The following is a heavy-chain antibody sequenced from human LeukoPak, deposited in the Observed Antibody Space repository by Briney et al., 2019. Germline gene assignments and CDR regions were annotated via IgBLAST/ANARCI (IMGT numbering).Heavy chain of an antibody. J-gene: IGHJ5*02. D-gene: IGHD4-17*01. CDR2: ISAYNGNT. V-gene: IGHV1-18*01. Sequence: ASVTVSCRASGYTFTSYGISWVRQAPGQGLEWMGWISAYNGNTNYAQKLQGRVTMTTDTSTSTAYMELRSLRSDDTAVYYCARVVDYGDRGYWFDPWGQGTLVTVSS. CDR3: ARVVDYGDRGYWFDP. CDR1: GYTFTSYG.